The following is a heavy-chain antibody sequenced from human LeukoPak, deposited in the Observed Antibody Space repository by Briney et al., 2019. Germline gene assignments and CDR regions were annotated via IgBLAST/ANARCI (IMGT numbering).Heavy chain of an antibody. CDR2: IYYSGST. V-gene: IGHV4-59*01. CDR1: GFTFSSYA. CDR3: ARDLGTDY. Sequence: GSLRLSCAASGFTFSSYAMSWIRQPPGKGLEWIGYIYYSGSTNYNPPLKSRVTISVDTSKNQFSLKLSSVTAADTAVYYCARDLGTDYWGQGTLVTVSS. D-gene: IGHD1-1*01. J-gene: IGHJ4*02.